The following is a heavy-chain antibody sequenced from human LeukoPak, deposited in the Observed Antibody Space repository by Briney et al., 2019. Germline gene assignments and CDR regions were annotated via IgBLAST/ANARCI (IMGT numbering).Heavy chain of an antibody. CDR3: AGLAAADNFDY. CDR1: GYTFTGYY. D-gene: IGHD2-2*01. CDR2: INPTGGST. V-gene: IGHV1-46*01. J-gene: IGHJ4*02. Sequence: ASVKVSCKASGYTFTGYYMHWVRQAPGQGLEWMGIINPTGGSTSYAQKFQGRVTMTRDKSTSTVYMELSSLRSEDTAVYYCAGLAAADNFDYWGQGTLVTVSS.